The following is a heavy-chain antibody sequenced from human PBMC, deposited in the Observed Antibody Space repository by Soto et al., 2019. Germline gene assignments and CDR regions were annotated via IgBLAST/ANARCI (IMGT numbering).Heavy chain of an antibody. CDR2: INPNSGGT. D-gene: IGHD6-13*01. V-gene: IGHV1-2*04. CDR3: ARDGTNSSSWYPKDYYYYYGMDV. CDR1: GYTFTGYY. J-gene: IGHJ6*02. Sequence: GASVKVSCKASGYTFTGYYMHWVRQAPGQGLEWMGWINPNSGGTNYAQKFQGWVTMTRDTSISTAYMELSRLRSDDTAVYYCARDGTNSSSWYPKDYYYYYGMDVWGQGTTVTVSS.